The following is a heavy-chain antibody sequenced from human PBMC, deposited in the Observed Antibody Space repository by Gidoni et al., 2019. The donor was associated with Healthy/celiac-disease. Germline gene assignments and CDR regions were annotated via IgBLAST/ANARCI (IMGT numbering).Heavy chain of an antibody. D-gene: IGHD3-10*01. CDR3: ARASMGPTGYYYYGMDV. J-gene: IGHJ6*02. Sequence: EVQLVQSGAEVKKHGESLKISCKGSGYSFTSYWIGWVRQMPGKGLEWMGIIYPGDSDTRYSPSFQGQVTISADKSISTAYLQWSSLKSSDTAMYYCARASMGPTGYYYYGMDVWGQGTTVTVSS. V-gene: IGHV5-51*01. CDR2: IYPGDSDT. CDR1: GYSFTSYW.